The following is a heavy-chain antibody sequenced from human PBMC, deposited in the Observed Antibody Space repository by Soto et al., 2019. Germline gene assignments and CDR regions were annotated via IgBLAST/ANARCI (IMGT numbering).Heavy chain of an antibody. CDR1: GYTFTSYA. D-gene: IGHD2-2*02. Sequence: GASVNASCKASGYTFTSYAVHWVRQAPGQRLEWMGWINAGNGNTKYSQKFQGRVTITRDTSASTAYMELSSLRSEDTAVYYCASSFTVQAAIGYWGQGTLVTVS. CDR3: ASSFTVQAAIGY. CDR2: INAGNGNT. J-gene: IGHJ4*02. V-gene: IGHV1-3*01.